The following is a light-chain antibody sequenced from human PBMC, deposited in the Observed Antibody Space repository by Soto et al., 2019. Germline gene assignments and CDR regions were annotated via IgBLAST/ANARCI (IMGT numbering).Light chain of an antibody. CDR3: YSFTSRSTLYV. Sequence: QSVLTQPASVSGSPRQSITTSCTGTSSDLGGYNYASWYQQPPGKAPRLMIHEVTNRPSGVSSRFSGSKSGNSASLTISRLQAEDEADYYSYSFTSRSTLYVFGTGTKV. V-gene: IGLV2-14*01. CDR2: EVT. J-gene: IGLJ1*01. CDR1: SSDLGGYNY.